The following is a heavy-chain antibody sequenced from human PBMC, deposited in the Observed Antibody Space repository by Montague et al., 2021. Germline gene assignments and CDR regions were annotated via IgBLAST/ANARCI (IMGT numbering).Heavy chain of an antibody. CDR3: VRDGPTACFDS. CDR1: GFSFSSLW. J-gene: IGHJ5*01. Sequence: SLRLSCAASGFSFSSLWMHWVRQAPGKGLVWVSKITSDGIHTNYADSVKGRFTISRDNAKSTLYLQMNSLRDEDTAVYCCVRDGPTACFDSWGQGTLVTVSS. D-gene: IGHD5-18*01. CDR2: ITSDGIHT. V-gene: IGHV3-74*01.